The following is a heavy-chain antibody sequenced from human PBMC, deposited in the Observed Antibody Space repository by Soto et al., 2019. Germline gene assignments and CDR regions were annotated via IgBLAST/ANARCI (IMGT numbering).Heavy chain of an antibody. J-gene: IGHJ6*03. D-gene: IGHD2-15*01. CDR2: FDPEDGET. CDR3: ATGGTLRNYYYYYMDV. V-gene: IGHV1-24*01. CDR1: GYTLTELS. Sequence: ASVKVSCKVSGYTLTELSMHWVRQAPGKGIEWMGGFDPEDGETIYAQKFQGRVTMTEDTSTDTAYMELSSLRSEDTAVYYCATGGTLRNYYYYYMDVWGKGTTVTVSS.